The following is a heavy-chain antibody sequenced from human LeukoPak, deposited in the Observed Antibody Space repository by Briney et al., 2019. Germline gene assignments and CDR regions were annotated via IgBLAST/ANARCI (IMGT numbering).Heavy chain of an antibody. D-gene: IGHD1-14*01. J-gene: IGHJ6*03. CDR2: ISAYNGNT. CDR1: GYTFTSYG. V-gene: IGHV1-18*01. CDR3: ARDPEGTYYYYYYMDV. Sequence: ASVKVSCKASGYTFTSYGISWVRQAPGQGLEWMGWISAYNGNTNYAQKLQGRVTMTTDTSTSTAYMELRSLRFDDTAVYYCARDPEGTYYYYYYMDVWGKGTTVTVSS.